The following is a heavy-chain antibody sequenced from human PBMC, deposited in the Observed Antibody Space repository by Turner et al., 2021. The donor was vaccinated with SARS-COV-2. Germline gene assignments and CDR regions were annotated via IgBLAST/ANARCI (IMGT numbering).Heavy chain of an antibody. V-gene: IGHV1-18*01. J-gene: IGHJ4*02. D-gene: IGHD5-12*01. CDR1: GYTFTSYG. CDR2: SSAYNGNT. CDR3: EKVGNGMATHNLWFDY. Sequence: QFQLLQFGSDVWNPGASVTVSCKASGYTFTSYGTSWVRKAPGQGLEWRRWSSAYNGNTNDARKLQGRVTMTTDTSTSTANMELRSLRSDDTAVYDCEKVGNGMATHNLWFDYWGQGTLVTVSS.